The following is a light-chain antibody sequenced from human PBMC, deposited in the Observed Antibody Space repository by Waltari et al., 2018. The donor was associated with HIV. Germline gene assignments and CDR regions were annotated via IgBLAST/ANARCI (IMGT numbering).Light chain of an antibody. CDR3: GTWDSSLSVWV. J-gene: IGLJ3*02. V-gene: IGLV1-51*01. CDR2: DNN. CDR1: SSNIGSYY. Sequence: QSVLTQPPSVSAAPGQKINISCPGSSSNIGSYYVTWYKHLLGAAPKLLIHDNNQRPSGIHDRFSGSKSGTSATLDITGLQTGDEADYYCGTWDSSLSVWVFGGGTKLTVL.